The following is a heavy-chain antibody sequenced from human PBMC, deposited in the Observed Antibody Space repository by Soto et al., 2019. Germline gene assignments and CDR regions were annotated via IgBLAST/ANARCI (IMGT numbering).Heavy chain of an antibody. D-gene: IGHD4-17*01. CDR2: ISDSSDYI. V-gene: IGHV3-21*01. J-gene: IGHJ5*02. CDR3: ASHYGDYGWFDT. Sequence: EVQLVQSGGGLVKPGGSLRLSCAASGFTFSAYRMNWVRQPPGKGLEWVSSTNTISDSSDYIYYADSVRGRFTISRDNAKNSLYLQMNSLRAEDTAVYYCASHYGDYGWFDTWGQGTLVTVSS. CDR1: GFTFSAYR.